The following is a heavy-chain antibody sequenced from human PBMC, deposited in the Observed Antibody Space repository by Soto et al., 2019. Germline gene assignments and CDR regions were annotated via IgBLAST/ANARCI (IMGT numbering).Heavy chain of an antibody. V-gene: IGHV3-23*01. CDR3: ARRGERWLPEDY. CDR1: GFTFHIYP. J-gene: IGHJ4*02. D-gene: IGHD6-19*01. CDR2: ISRGADDT. Sequence: EVQLLESGGGLVQPGGSLRLSCAASGFTFHIYPMTWVRQTPGKGLEWVSTISRGADDTQYADSVKGRFTLTRDDSKKTLYLQLNGLRAGDTAVYYCARRGERWLPEDYWGQGTLVTVSS.